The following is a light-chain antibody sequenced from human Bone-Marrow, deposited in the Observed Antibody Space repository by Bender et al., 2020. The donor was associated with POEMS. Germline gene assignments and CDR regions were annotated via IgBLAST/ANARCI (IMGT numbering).Light chain of an antibody. Sequence: QSVLTQPPSLSGAPGQSVTISCTGSSYNIGANFDVHWYQRVPGAAPKLLIHGNNIRPSGVPDRFSGSRSGTSASLAITGLQAEDEAEYYCQSYDGSLRVYAVFGGGTQLTVL. J-gene: IGLJ7*01. CDR2: GNN. CDR1: SYNIGANFD. CDR3: QSYDGSLRVYAV. V-gene: IGLV1-40*01.